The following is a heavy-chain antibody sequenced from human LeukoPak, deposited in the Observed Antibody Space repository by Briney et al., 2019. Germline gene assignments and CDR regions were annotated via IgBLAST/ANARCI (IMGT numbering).Heavy chain of an antibody. CDR1: GGPISTYY. CDR2: MNSRGST. J-gene: IGHJ4*02. CDR3: ARDLEGDSYFFDN. Sequence: PSETLSLTCTVSGGPISTYYWNWIRQPAGKGLEWIGRMNSRGSTNYNPSLKSRVTMSVDTSKKQFSLKLWSVTAADTAVYYCARDLEGDSYFFDNWSQGTLVTVSS. V-gene: IGHV4-4*07. D-gene: IGHD3-16*01.